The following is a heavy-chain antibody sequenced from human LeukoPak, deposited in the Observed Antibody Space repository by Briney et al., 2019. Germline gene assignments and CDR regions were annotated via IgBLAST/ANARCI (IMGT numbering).Heavy chain of an antibody. CDR2: IIPIFGTA. D-gene: IGHD6-25*01. Sequence: ASVKVSCKASGGTFSSYAISWVRQAPGQGLEWMGGIIPIFGTANYAQKFQGRVTITADESTSTAYMELSSLRAEDTAVYYCAKEPPFRAARRGYFDYWGQGTLVTVSS. V-gene: IGHV1-69*13. CDR1: GGTFSSYA. CDR3: AKEPPFRAARRGYFDY. J-gene: IGHJ4*02.